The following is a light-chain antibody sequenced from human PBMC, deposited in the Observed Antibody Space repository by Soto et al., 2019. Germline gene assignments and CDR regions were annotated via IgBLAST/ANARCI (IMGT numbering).Light chain of an antibody. CDR2: GAS. J-gene: IGKJ1*01. Sequence: EIVLTQSPGTLSLSPGERAILSCRASQSVNSNYLAWYQQKPGQAPRLLIYGASSRATGIPDRFSGRGSGTDFTLTISRLEPEDFAVYYCQQYGFPPWAFGQGTKVEIK. V-gene: IGKV3-20*01. CDR1: QSVNSNY. CDR3: QQYGFPPWA.